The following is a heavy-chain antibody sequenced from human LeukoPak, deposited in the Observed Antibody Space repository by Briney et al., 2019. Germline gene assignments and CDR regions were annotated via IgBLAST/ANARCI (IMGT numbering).Heavy chain of an antibody. V-gene: IGHV4-34*01. CDR2: INHSGST. Sequence: LSXXCAVYGGSFSGYYWSWIRQPPGKGLEWIGEINHSGSTNYNPSLKSRVTISVDTSKNQFSLKLSSVTAADTAVYYCAGLXXRXPAXRNXFDPWGQGXLVTVSS. CDR1: GGSFSGYY. J-gene: IGHJ5*02. D-gene: IGHD2-2*01. CDR3: AGLXXRXPAXRNXFDP.